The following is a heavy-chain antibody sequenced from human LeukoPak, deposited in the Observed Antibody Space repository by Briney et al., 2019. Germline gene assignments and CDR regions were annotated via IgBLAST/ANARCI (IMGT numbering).Heavy chain of an antibody. Sequence: MPSETLSLTCTVSGYSISSGYYWGWIRQPPGKGLEWIGSIYHSGSTYYNPSLKSRVTISVDTSKNQFSLKLSSVTAADTAVYYCARDMNYYDSSGSNWGQGTLVTVSS. CDR3: ARDMNYYDSSGSN. J-gene: IGHJ4*02. CDR1: GYSISSGYY. D-gene: IGHD3-22*01. CDR2: IYHSGST. V-gene: IGHV4-38-2*02.